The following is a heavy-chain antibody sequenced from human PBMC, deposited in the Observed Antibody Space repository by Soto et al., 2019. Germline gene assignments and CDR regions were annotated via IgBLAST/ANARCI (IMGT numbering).Heavy chain of an antibody. V-gene: IGHV3-49*03. J-gene: IGHJ6*02. D-gene: IGHD1-26*01. CDR1: GFTFGDYA. Sequence: GGSLKLSCTASGFTFGDYAMSWFRQAPGKGLEWVGFIRSKAYGGTTEYAASVKGRFTISRDDSKSIAYLQMNSLKTEDTAVYYCTRDLTPHIVGPTPGEGYYGMDVWGQGTTVTVSS. CDR3: TRDLTPHIVGPTPGEGYYGMDV. CDR2: IRSKAYGGTT.